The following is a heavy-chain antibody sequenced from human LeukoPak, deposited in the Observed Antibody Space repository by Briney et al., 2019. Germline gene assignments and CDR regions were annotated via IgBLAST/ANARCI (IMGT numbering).Heavy chain of an antibody. CDR3: AREAVYSNYAQAIGAQGAFDI. CDR2: IYTSGST. Sequence: SETLSLTCTVSGGSISSYYWSWIRQSAGKGLEWIGRIYTSGSTNYNPSLKSRVTMSVDTSKNQFSLKLSSVTAADTAVYYCAREAVYSNYAQAIGAQGAFDIWGQGTMVTVSS. V-gene: IGHV4-4*07. D-gene: IGHD4-11*01. CDR1: GGSISSYY. J-gene: IGHJ3*02.